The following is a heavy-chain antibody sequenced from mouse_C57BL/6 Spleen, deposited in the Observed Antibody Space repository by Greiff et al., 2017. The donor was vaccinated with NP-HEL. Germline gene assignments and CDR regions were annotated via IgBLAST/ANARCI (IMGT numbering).Heavy chain of an antibody. CDR3: AGGSPYYYAMDY. V-gene: IGHV1-53*01. J-gene: IGHJ4*01. D-gene: IGHD1-1*01. Sequence: QVQLQQPGTELVKPGASVKLSCKASGYTFTSYWMHWVKQRPGQGLEWIGNINPGNGGTNYNEKFKGKATLTVDKSSSTAYMQLSSLTSEDSAVYYCAGGSPYYYAMDYWGQGTSVTVSS. CDR2: INPGNGGT. CDR1: GYTFTSYW.